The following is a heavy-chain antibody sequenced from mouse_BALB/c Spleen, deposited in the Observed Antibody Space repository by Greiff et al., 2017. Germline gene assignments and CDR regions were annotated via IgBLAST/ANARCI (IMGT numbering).Heavy chain of an antibody. CDR3: TRGTGTPWFAY. CDR2: IRLKSDNYAT. Sequence: EVHLVESGGGLVQPGGSMKLSCVASGFTFSSYWMSWVRQSPEKGLEWVAEIRLKSDNYATHYAESVKGKFTISRDDSKSRLYLQMNSLRAEDTGIYYCTRGTGTPWFAYWGQGTLVTVSA. V-gene: IGHV6-6*02. J-gene: IGHJ3*01. CDR1: GFTFSSYW. D-gene: IGHD4-1*01.